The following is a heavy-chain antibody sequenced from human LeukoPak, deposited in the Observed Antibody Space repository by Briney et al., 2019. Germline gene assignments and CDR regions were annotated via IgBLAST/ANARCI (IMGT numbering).Heavy chain of an antibody. CDR2: IRYDGSNK. CDR1: GFTFSSYG. CDR3: ASAMSIAARLQTIFDY. D-gene: IGHD6-6*01. J-gene: IGHJ4*02. V-gene: IGHV3-30*02. Sequence: GGSLRLSCAASGFTFSSYGMHWVRQAPGKGLEWVAFIRYDGSNKYYADSVKGRFTISRDNSKNTLYLQMNSLRAEDTAVYYCASAMSIAARLQTIFDYWGQGTLVTVSS.